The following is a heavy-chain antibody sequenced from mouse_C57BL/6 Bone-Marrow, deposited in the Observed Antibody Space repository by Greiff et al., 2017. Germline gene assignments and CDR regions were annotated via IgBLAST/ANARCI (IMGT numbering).Heavy chain of an antibody. CDR3: ARESYYGNYRGMDY. Sequence: EVQGVESGGDLVKPGGSLKLSCAASGFTFSSYGMSWVRQTPDKRLEWVATISSGGSYTYYPDSVKGRFTISRDNAKNTLYLQMSSLKSEDTAMYYCARESYYGNYRGMDYWGQGTSVTVSA. J-gene: IGHJ4*01. V-gene: IGHV5-6*01. CDR2: ISSGGSYT. D-gene: IGHD2-1*01. CDR1: GFTFSSYG.